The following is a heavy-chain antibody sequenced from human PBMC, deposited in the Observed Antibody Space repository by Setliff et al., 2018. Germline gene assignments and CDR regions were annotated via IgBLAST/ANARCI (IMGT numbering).Heavy chain of an antibody. D-gene: IGHD2-21*01. V-gene: IGHV4-59*01. CDR3: AAVGIATGGGWFDP. Sequence: SETLSLTCTVSGGSIRSYYWSWIRQPPGKGLEWIGYIYTSGRTNYNPSLKSRVTISVDTSKNQFTLKVSSVTAADTAIYFCAAVGIATGGGWFDPWGQGTLVTVSS. CDR2: IYTSGRT. CDR1: GGSIRSYY. J-gene: IGHJ5*02.